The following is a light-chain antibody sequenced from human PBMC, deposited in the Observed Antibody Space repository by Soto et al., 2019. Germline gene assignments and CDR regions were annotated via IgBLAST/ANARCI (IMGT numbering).Light chain of an antibody. J-gene: IGKJ1*01. V-gene: IGKV1-5*03. CDR1: QSIISW. CDR2: KAS. Sequence: DIQMTQSPSTLSASVGDRVTITCRASQSIISWLALYQQKPGKAPKALIYKASNLESGVPSSFSGSGSGTEFTLTISSLQPDDIATYFCQPYNTYPWTFGQGTKVEIK. CDR3: QPYNTYPWT.